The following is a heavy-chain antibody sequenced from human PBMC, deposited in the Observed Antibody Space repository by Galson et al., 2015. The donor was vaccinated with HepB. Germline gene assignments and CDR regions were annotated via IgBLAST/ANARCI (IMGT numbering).Heavy chain of an antibody. V-gene: IGHV3-30-3*01. J-gene: IGHJ4*02. Sequence: SLRLSCAASGFAFSSYPMHWVRQAPGKGLEWVAVISKDEGYKHHADSVKGRFTISKDSSTNKVYLQMNSLRAEDTALYYCVREKTRDCGFDWWGQGTLVTVSS. D-gene: IGHD2-21*01. CDR1: GFAFSSYP. CDR2: ISKDEGYK. CDR3: VREKTRDCGFDW.